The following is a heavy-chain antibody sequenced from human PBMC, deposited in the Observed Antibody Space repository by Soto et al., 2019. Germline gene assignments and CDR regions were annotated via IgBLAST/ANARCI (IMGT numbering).Heavy chain of an antibody. CDR2: ISYDGSNK. Sequence: QVQLVESGGGVVQPGRSLRLSCAASGFTFSSYGMHWVRQAPGKGLEWVAVISYDGSNKYYADSVKGRFTISRDKSKNTLYLQMNSLRAEDTAVYYCAKDKDTAMVTDAFDIWGQGTMVTVSS. CDR3: AKDKDTAMVTDAFDI. CDR1: GFTFSSYG. V-gene: IGHV3-30*18. J-gene: IGHJ3*02. D-gene: IGHD5-18*01.